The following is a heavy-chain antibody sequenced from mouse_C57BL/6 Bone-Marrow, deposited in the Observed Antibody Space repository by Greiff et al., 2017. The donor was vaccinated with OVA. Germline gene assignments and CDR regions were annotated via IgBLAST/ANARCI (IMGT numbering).Heavy chain of an antibody. V-gene: IGHV5-17*01. CDR2: ISSGSSTI. CDR1: GFTFSDYG. J-gene: IGHJ3*01. D-gene: IGHD2-4*01. Sequence: DVKLVESGGGLVKPGGSLKLSCAASGFTFSDYGMHWVRQAPEKGLEWVAYISSGSSTIYYADTVQGRFTISRDNAKNTLFLQMTSLRSEDTAMYYCARAYDYDRAYWGQGTLVTVSA. CDR3: ARAYDYDRAY.